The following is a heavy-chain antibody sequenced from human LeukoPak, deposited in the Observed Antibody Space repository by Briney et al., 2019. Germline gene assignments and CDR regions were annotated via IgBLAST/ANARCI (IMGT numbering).Heavy chain of an antibody. V-gene: IGHV3-30*02. D-gene: IGHD2-21*02. CDR2: IRYDGSNK. CDR3: AKGGLAVVVTVYYMDV. Sequence: GGSLRLSCAASGFTFSSYGMHWVRQAPGKGLEWVAFIRYDGSNKYYADSVKGRFTISRDNSKNTLYLQMNGLRAEDTAVYYCAKGGLAVVVTVYYMDVWGKGTTVTVSS. J-gene: IGHJ6*03. CDR1: GFTFSSYG.